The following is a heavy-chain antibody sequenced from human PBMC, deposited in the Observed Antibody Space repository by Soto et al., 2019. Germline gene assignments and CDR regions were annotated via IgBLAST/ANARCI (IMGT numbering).Heavy chain of an antibody. V-gene: IGHV3-7*05. CDR2: IKQDGSEQ. CDR1: GFTFSGYW. Sequence: EVQLVESGGGLVQPGGSLRLSCAASGFTFSGYWMSWVRQAPGKGLEWVANIKQDGSEQFYVDSVKGGFTISRDNAKNSLYLQMNSLIAEDMAVYYCAREAVWGSGTRVSASS. CDR3: AREAV. J-gene: IGHJ6*04.